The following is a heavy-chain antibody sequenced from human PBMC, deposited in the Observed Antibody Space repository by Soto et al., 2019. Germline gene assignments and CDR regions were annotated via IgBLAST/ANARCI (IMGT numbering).Heavy chain of an antibody. D-gene: IGHD2-2*02. CDR2: ISGSGGST. V-gene: IGHV3-23*01. J-gene: IGHJ6*02. CDR3: TGYCSSTSCYIDYYYYYGMDV. CDR1: GFTFSSYA. Sequence: EVQLLESGGGLVQPGGSPRLSCAASGFTFSSYAMSWVRQAPGKGLEWVSAISGSGGSTYYADSVKGRFTISRDNSKNTLYLQMNSLRAEDTAVYYATGYCSSTSCYIDYYYYYGMDVWGQGTTVTVSS.